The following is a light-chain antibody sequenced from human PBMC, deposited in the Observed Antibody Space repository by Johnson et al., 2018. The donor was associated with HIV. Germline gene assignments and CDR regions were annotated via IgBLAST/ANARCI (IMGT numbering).Light chain of an antibody. CDR2: ENN. CDR3: GTWDSSLDAYV. V-gene: IGLV1-51*02. J-gene: IGLJ1*01. Sequence: QSVLTQPPSVSAAPGQKVTISCSGSNSNIGNSYVSWYQQLPRTAPKLLIYENNKRPSGIPDRFSGSKSGTSATLGITGLQTGDAADYYCGTWDSSLDAYVFGTGTKVAVL. CDR1: NSNIGNSY.